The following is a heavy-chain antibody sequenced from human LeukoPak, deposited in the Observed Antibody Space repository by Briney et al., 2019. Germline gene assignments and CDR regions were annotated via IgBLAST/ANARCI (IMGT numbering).Heavy chain of an antibody. J-gene: IGHJ4*02. CDR3: ARGGGYRGYFDY. Sequence: SETLCLTCTISGGSISSYYWSWIRQPPGKGLEWIGYIYYSGSTNYNSSLKSRVTISVDTAKNQFSLKLSSVTAADTAVYYCARGGGYRGYFDYWGQGTLVTVSS. CDR1: GGSISSYY. CDR2: IYYSGST. D-gene: IGHD5-18*01. V-gene: IGHV4-59*01.